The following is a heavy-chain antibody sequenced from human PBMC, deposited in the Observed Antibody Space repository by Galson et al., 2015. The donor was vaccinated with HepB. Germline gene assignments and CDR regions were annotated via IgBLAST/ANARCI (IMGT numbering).Heavy chain of an antibody. CDR2: ISSSSSYI. V-gene: IGHV3-21*01. J-gene: IGHJ6*02. Sequence: SLRLSCAASGFTFSSYSMNWVRQAPGKGLEWVSSISSSSSYIYYADSVKGRFTISRDNAKNSLYLQMNSLRAEDTAVYYCARDRPNYGSGSYSLYYYYGMDVWGQGTTVTVSS. CDR3: ARDRPNYGSGSYSLYYYYGMDV. CDR1: GFTFSSYS. D-gene: IGHD3-10*01.